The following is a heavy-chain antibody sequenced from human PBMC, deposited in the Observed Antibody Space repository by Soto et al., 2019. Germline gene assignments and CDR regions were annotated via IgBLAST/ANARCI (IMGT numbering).Heavy chain of an antibody. V-gene: IGHV5-10-1*01. J-gene: IGHJ6*02. CDR1: GYSFSSYW. CDR3: ARTSMQSRGYSYGHGGMDV. Sequence: GESLKISCKGSGYSFSSYWIDWVRQMPGKGLEWMGRIDPSDSYTNYSPSFQGHVTISTDKSISTAYLQWSSLKASDTAMYYCARTSMQSRGYSYGHGGMDVWGQGTTVTVSS. CDR2: IDPSDSYT. D-gene: IGHD5-18*01.